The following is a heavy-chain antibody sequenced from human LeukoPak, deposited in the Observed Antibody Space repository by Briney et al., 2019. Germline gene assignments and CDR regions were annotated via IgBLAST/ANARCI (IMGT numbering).Heavy chain of an antibody. J-gene: IGHJ4*02. D-gene: IGHD6-13*01. CDR1: GYTFTDYY. V-gene: IGHV1-2*02. CDR2: INPNSGGT. Sequence: GASVKVSCKAAGYTFTDYYMHWVRQAPGQGLEWMGWINPNSGGTNSAQKFQGRVTMTSDTSISTAYMELSRLRSDDTAVYYCARDLPYSSSWESIDYWGQGTLVTVSS. CDR3: ARDLPYSSSWESIDY.